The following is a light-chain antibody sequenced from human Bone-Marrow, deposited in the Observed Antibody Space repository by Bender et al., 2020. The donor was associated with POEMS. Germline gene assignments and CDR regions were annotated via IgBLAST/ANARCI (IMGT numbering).Light chain of an antibody. J-gene: IGLJ2*01. CDR1: ELGDKY. CDR3: QTWDSNTV. Sequence: SYELTQPPSVSVSPGQTATITCSGDELGDKYVWWYQQKPGQSPLLVLYHDYQRPSGIPERFSGSNSGNTATLTISGTQAMDEADYYCQTWDSNTVFGGGTKLTVL. V-gene: IGLV3-1*01. CDR2: HDY.